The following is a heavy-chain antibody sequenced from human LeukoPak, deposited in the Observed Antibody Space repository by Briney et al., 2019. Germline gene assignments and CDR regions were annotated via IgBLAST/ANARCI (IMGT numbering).Heavy chain of an antibody. J-gene: IGHJ4*02. D-gene: IGHD1-1*01. CDR2: INPNSGGT. V-gene: IGHV1-2*02. CDR1: GYTFTDYY. Sequence: ASVKVSCKASGYTFTDYYIHWVRQAPGQGLEWMGWINPNSGGTNYAQKFQGRVTMTRDTSISTSYMDLSSLRSDGTALYYCARDASWKPFDYWGQGSLVTVSS. CDR3: ARDASWKPFDY.